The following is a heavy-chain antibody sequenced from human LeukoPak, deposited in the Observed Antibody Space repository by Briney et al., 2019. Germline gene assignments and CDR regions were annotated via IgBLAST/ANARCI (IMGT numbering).Heavy chain of an antibody. Sequence: ASVKVSCKVSGYTFTDYYMHWVQQAPGKGLEWKGLVDPEDGETIYAEKLQGRVTITADTSTDTAYMELSSLRSEDTAVYYCATVDYYDSSGLDYWGQGTLVTVSS. CDR3: ATVDYYDSSGLDY. CDR1: GYTFTDYY. V-gene: IGHV1-69-2*01. J-gene: IGHJ4*02. D-gene: IGHD3-22*01. CDR2: VDPEDGET.